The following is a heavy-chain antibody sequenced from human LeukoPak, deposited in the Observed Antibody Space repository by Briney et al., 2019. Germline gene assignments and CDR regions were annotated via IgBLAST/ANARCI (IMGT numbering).Heavy chain of an antibody. CDR1: GFTFSSYS. V-gene: IGHV3-21*01. Sequence: PGGSLRLSCAASGFTFSSYSMNWVRQAPGKGLEWVSSISSSSSYIYYADSVKGRFTISRDNAKNSLYLQMNSLRAEDTAVYYCARDQWATVTTSNYYCYGMDVWGQGTTVTVSS. D-gene: IGHD4-17*01. CDR2: ISSSSSYI. CDR3: ARDQWATVTTSNYYCYGMDV. J-gene: IGHJ6*02.